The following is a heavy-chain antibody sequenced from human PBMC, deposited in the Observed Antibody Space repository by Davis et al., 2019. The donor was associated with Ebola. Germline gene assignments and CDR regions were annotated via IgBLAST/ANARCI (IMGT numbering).Heavy chain of an antibody. CDR3: ARGSIAVA. CDR2: INWNGGST. D-gene: IGHD6-19*01. Sequence: GESLKISCAASGFTFDDYAMTWVRQGPGKGLEWVSGINWNGGSTGYADSVKGRFTIARDNAKNSLYLQMNSLRAEDTAVYYCARGSIAVAWGQGTLVTVSS. J-gene: IGHJ4*02. CDR1: GFTFDDYA. V-gene: IGHV3-20*04.